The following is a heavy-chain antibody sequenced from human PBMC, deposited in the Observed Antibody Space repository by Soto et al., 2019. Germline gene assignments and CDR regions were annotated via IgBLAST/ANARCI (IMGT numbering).Heavy chain of an antibody. Sequence: RESLKISCKGSGYNFTTNWSGWVRQMPGKGLEWMGIIYPGDSDTRYSPSFQGQVTISADKSISTAYLQWSSLKASDTGIYYCTRPYTGSNDYWGQGTLVTVSS. V-gene: IGHV5-51*01. J-gene: IGHJ4*02. CDR1: GYNFTTNW. CDR2: IYPGDSDT. D-gene: IGHD3-16*01. CDR3: TRPYTGSNDY.